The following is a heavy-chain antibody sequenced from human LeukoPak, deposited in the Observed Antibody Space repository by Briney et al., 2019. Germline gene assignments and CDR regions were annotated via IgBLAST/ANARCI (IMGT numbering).Heavy chain of an antibody. CDR3: ARHRYSSSFNFDY. CDR1: GGSISSGSYY. J-gene: IGHJ4*02. CDR2: IYTSGST. D-gene: IGHD6-6*01. V-gene: IGHV4-61*02. Sequence: SQTLSLTCTVSGGSISSGSYYWSWIRQPAGKGLEWIGRIYTSGSTNYNPSLKSRVTISVDTSKNQFSLKLSSVTAADTAVYYCARHRYSSSFNFDYWGQGTLVTVSS.